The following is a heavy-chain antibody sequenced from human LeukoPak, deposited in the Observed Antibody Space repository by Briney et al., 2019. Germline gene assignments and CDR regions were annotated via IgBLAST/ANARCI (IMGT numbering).Heavy chain of an antibody. CDR1: GGTFSSYA. D-gene: IGHD3/OR15-3a*01. V-gene: IGHV1-69*13. Sequence: SVKVSCKASGGTFSSYAISWVRQAPGQGLEWMGGIIPIFGTANYAQKFQGRVTITADESTSTAYMELSSLRSEDTAVYYCARIEWAGFGPYYYYMDVWGKGTTVTVSS. J-gene: IGHJ6*03. CDR2: IIPIFGTA. CDR3: ARIEWAGFGPYYYYMDV.